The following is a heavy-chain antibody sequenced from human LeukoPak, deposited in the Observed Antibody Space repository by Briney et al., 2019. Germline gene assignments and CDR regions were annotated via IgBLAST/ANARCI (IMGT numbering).Heavy chain of an antibody. V-gene: IGHV3-48*04. Sequence: GSLRLSCAASGFTVSSNYMSWVRQAPGKGLEWVSYISSSSSTIYYADSVKGRFTISRDNAKNSLYLQMNSLRAEDTAVYYCARVRHYYDSSGYSDYWGQGTLVTVSS. CDR1: GFTVSSNY. CDR3: ARVRHYYDSSGYSDY. J-gene: IGHJ4*02. CDR2: ISSSSSTI. D-gene: IGHD3-22*01.